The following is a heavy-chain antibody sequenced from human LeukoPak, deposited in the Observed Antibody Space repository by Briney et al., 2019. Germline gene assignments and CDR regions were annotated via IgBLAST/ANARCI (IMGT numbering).Heavy chain of an antibody. CDR3: ARRVHYYDSSGYRYAFDI. CDR1: GGSISGNF. V-gene: IGHV4-59*08. CDR2: IYYTGST. D-gene: IGHD3-22*01. Sequence: ASQTLSLTCTVSGGSISGNFWSWIWQPPGEGLEWSGYIYYTGSTNYNPSLKSRVTISVDTSKNQFSLRLSSVTAADTAVYYCARRVHYYDSSGYRYAFDIWGQGTMVTVSS. J-gene: IGHJ3*02.